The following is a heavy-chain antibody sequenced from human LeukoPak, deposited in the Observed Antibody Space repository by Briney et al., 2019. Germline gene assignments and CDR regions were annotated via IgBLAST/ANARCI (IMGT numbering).Heavy chain of an antibody. CDR1: GGSFSGYY. Sequence: SETLSLTCAVYGGSFSGYYWSWIRQPPGKGLEWIGEINHSGSTNYNPSLKSRVTMSVDTSKNQFSLKLSSVTAADTAVYYCARSYSSSWYYYFDYWGQGTLATVSS. CDR2: INHSGST. V-gene: IGHV4-34*01. D-gene: IGHD6-13*01. CDR3: ARSYSSSWYYYFDY. J-gene: IGHJ4*02.